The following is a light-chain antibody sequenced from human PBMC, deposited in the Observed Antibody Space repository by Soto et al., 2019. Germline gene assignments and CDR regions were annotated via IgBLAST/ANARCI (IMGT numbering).Light chain of an antibody. CDR3: QLWDTSSDHIL. J-gene: IGLJ2*01. CDR1: NIGSET. Sequence: SYELTQPPSVSVAPGQTARLTCGGNNIGSETVHWYQQKPGQAPLLVVYDDSERPSGIPERFSGSNSGNTATLTISRVEAGDDADYYCQLWDTSSDHILFGGGTTLTVL. CDR2: DDS. V-gene: IGLV3-21*02.